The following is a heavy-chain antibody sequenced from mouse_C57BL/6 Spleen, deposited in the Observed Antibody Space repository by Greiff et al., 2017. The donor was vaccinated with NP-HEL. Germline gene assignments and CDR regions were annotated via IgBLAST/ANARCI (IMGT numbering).Heavy chain of an antibody. CDR3: ARYYYGSSSYAMDY. Sequence: EVQLVESEGGLVQPGSSMKLSCTASGFTFSDYYMAWVRQVPEKGLEWVANINYDGSSTYYLDSLKSRFIISRDNAKNILYLQMSSLKSEDTATYYCARYYYGSSSYAMDYWGQGTSVTVSS. V-gene: IGHV5-16*01. CDR1: GFTFSDYY. D-gene: IGHD1-1*01. CDR2: INYDGSST. J-gene: IGHJ4*01.